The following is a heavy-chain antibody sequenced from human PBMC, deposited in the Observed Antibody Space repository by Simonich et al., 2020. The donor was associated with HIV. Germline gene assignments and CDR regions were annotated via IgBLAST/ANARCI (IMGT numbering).Heavy chain of an antibody. CDR1: TYTFTSYG. J-gene: IGHJ5*02. Sequence: QVQLVQSGAEVKKPGASVRVSCKASTYTFTSYGITWVRQAPGQGLEWMGSSSAYNGNTNYAQKLQGRVTMTTDTSTSTTYMELRSLRSDDTAVYYCARGTYNGYDWNWFDPWGQGTLVTVSS. V-gene: IGHV1-18*01. D-gene: IGHD5-12*01. CDR3: ARGTYNGYDWNWFDP. CDR2: SSAYNGNT.